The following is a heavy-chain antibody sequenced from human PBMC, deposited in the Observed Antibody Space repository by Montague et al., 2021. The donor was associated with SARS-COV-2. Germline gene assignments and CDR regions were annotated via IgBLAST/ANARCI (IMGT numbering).Heavy chain of an antibody. Sequence: SLRLSCAASGFAFSTFAMSWVRQAPGRGLEWVSSISGGVGHTYYADSVKGRFSVSRDNSENTVYLHLNSLKDEDTATYYCAKSFDSSDYMFKRGADSWGQGTLVIVSS. CDR2: ISGGVGHT. CDR1: GFAFSTFA. V-gene: IGHV3-23*01. J-gene: IGHJ4*02. CDR3: AKSFDSSDYMFKRGADS. D-gene: IGHD3-22*01.